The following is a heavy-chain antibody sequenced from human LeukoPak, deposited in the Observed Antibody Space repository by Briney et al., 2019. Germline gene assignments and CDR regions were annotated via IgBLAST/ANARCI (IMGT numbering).Heavy chain of an antibody. CDR2: INHSGST. CDR1: GGSFSGYY. V-gene: IGHV4-34*01. CDR3: ARGPLAAASNPSTSYWFDP. J-gene: IGHJ5*02. Sequence: SETLSLTCAVYGGSFSGYYWSWIRQPPGKGLEWIGEINHSGSTNYNPSLKSRVTISVDTSKNQFSLKLSSVTAADTAVYYCARGPLAAASNPSTSYWFDPWGQGTLVTVSS. D-gene: IGHD6-13*01.